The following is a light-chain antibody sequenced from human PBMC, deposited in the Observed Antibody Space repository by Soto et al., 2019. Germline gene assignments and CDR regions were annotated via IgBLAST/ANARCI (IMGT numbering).Light chain of an antibody. CDR1: TGPVTSGFY. CDR2: GTT. V-gene: IGLV7-43*01. CDR3: LVYYGGSYV. J-gene: IGLJ1*01. Sequence: QAVVTQEPSLTVSPGGTVTLTCASSTGPVTSGFYPHWVQQKPGQAPRTLIYGTTNKHSWTPARFSGSLLGGKAALTLSGVQPEVEADYYCLVYYGGSYVFGAGPKVTVL.